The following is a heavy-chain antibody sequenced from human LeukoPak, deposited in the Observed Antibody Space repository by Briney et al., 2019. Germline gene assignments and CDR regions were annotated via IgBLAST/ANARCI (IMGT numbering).Heavy chain of an antibody. CDR2: ISGDGGSI. V-gene: IGHV3-43*02. J-gene: IGHJ4*02. CDR3: AKEDYSSSWYALDY. CDR1: GFTFDDYA. Sequence: GGSLRLSCAASGFTFDDYAIYWVRQGPGKGLEWVSLISGDGGSIYYADSVKGRFTISRDNSRNSLYLQMNSLRTEDTALYYCAKEDYSSSWYALDYWGQGTLVTVSS. D-gene: IGHD6-13*01.